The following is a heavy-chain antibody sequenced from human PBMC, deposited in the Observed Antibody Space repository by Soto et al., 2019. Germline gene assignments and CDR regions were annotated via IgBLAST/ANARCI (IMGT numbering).Heavy chain of an antibody. Sequence: EVQLVESGGGLVKPGGSLRLSCAASGFTFSSYSMNWVRQAPGKGLEWVSSISSSSSYIYYADSVKGRFTISRDNAKNSLYLQMNSLRAEDTAVYYCARAVGPVTGYLRGDAFDIWGQGTMVTVSS. V-gene: IGHV3-21*01. CDR2: ISSSSSYI. D-gene: IGHD3-9*01. CDR3: ARAVGPVTGYLRGDAFDI. J-gene: IGHJ3*02. CDR1: GFTFSSYS.